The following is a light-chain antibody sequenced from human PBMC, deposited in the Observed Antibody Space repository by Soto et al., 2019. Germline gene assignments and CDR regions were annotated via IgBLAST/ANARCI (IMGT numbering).Light chain of an antibody. V-gene: IGLV2-11*01. J-gene: IGLJ1*01. Sequence: QSGLTQPRSVSGSPGQSVTISCTGTSSDVGGYNYVSWYQQHPDKAPKLMISDVSKRPSGVPDRFSGSKSGNTASLTISGLQAEDEADYYCCSYAGTYSYLFGHGTKVTV. CDR3: CSYAGTYSYL. CDR1: SSDVGGYNY. CDR2: DVS.